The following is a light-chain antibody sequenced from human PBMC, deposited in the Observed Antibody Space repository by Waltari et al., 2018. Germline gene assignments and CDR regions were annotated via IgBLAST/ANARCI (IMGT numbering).Light chain of an antibody. V-gene: IGKV1-9*01. CDR1: QGISSY. J-gene: IGKJ3*01. Sequence: IQLTQSPLSLSASVGDRVTITCRASQGISSYLAWYQQKAGRAPKLLIYGGSTLPNGVPSRFSGSGFGTDFTLTISRLQPEDFATYACLQVNSYPFTFGPGTTVDIK. CDR2: GGS. CDR3: LQVNSYPFT.